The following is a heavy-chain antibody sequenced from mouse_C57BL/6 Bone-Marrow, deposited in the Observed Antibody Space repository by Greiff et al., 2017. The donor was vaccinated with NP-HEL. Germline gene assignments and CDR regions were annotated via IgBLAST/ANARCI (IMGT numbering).Heavy chain of an antibody. Sequence: EVQLQQSGPELVKPGASVKIPCKASGYTFTDYNMDWVKQSHGKSLEWIGDINPNNGGTIYNQKFKGKATLTVDKSSSTAYMELRSLTSEDTAVYYCARHYYDGRSPAWFAYWGQGTLVTVSA. CDR2: INPNNGGT. CDR1: GYTFTDYN. J-gene: IGHJ3*01. D-gene: IGHD1-1*01. V-gene: IGHV1-18*01. CDR3: ARHYYDGRSPAWFAY.